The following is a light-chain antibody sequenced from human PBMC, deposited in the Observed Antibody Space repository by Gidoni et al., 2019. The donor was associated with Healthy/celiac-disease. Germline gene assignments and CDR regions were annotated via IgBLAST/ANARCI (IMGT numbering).Light chain of an antibody. CDR3: QQYGSSRLT. J-gene: IGKJ3*01. V-gene: IGKV3-20*01. Sequence: IVLTQSPGTLSLSPGERATLSCRASQSVSSSYLAWYQQKPGQAPRLLSYGASSRATGIPDRCSGSGSGTDFTLTISRLEPEDVAVYYCQQYGSSRLTFGPGTKVDIK. CDR2: GAS. CDR1: QSVSSSY.